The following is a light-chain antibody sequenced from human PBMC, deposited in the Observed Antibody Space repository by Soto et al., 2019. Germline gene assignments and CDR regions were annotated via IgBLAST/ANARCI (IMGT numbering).Light chain of an antibody. Sequence: EIVMTQSPATLSVSPGERATLSCRASQSVSSNLAWYQQKPGQAPRLLIYGASTRATGIPARFSGSGSGTEFTLTISSLQSEHFAVYYCQQYNNWLPYTFGQGTKLEIK. V-gene: IGKV3-15*01. CDR1: QSVSSN. J-gene: IGKJ2*01. CDR3: QQYNNWLPYT. CDR2: GAS.